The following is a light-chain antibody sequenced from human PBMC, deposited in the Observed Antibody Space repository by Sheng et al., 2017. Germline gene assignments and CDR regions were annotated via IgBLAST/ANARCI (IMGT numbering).Light chain of an antibody. CDR2: AAS. CDR3: QQSYGNPRT. CDR1: QSISDY. V-gene: IGKV1-39*01. J-gene: IGKJ1*01. Sequence: DIQMTQSPSSLSASVGDRVTITCRASQSISDYLNWYQQKPGRAPNLLIYAASSLQRGVPSRFSGSGSGTDFTLTITSLQPEDFATYYCQQSYGNPRTFGQGTKVEIK.